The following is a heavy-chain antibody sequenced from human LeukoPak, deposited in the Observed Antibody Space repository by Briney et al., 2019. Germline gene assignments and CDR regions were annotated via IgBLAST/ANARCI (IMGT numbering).Heavy chain of an antibody. Sequence: TSETLSLTCTVSGGSISSSRYYWGWIRQPTGKGLEWIGYIYYSGSTNYNPSLKSRVTISVDTSKNQFSLKLSSVTAADTAVYYCARAGYSGYDFYFDYWGQGTLVTVSS. CDR1: GGSISSSRYY. D-gene: IGHD5-12*01. CDR3: ARAGYSGYDFYFDY. CDR2: IYYSGST. J-gene: IGHJ4*02. V-gene: IGHV4-61*05.